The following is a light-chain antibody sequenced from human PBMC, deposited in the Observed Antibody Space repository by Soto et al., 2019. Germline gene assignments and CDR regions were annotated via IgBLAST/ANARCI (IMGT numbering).Light chain of an antibody. V-gene: IGKV1-5*01. CDR1: QSISSF. CDR3: QQYNSYPWT. Sequence: DIQMTQSPSTVSESVGDRVTITCRASQSISSFVAWYQQKPGKAPKLLIYDASSLESGVPSTFSGSGSGTEFTLPISSLQPDDFATYYCQQYNSYPWTFGQGTMADIK. CDR2: DAS. J-gene: IGKJ1*01.